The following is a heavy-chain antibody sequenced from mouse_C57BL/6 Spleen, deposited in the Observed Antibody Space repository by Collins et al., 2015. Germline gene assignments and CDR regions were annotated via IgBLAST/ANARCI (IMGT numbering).Heavy chain of an antibody. J-gene: IGHJ4*01. D-gene: IGHD2-4*01. V-gene: IGHV3-2*02. Sequence: DVQLQESGPGLVKPSQSLSLTCTVTGYSITSDYAWNWIRQFPGNKLEWMGYISYSGSTSYNPSLKSRISITRDTSKNQFFLQLNSVTTEDTATYYCAREGDYAYAMDYWGQGTSVTVSS. CDR3: AREGDYAYAMDY. CDR2: ISYSGST. CDR1: GYSITSDYA.